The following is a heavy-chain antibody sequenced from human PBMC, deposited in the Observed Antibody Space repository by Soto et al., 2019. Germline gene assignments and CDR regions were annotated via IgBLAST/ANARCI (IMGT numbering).Heavy chain of an antibody. CDR1: GYSFTSYW. D-gene: IGHD3-10*01. CDR2: IYPGDSDT. V-gene: IGHV5-51*01. J-gene: IGHJ5*02. Sequence: PGESLKISCKGSGYSFTSYWIGWVSQMPGKGLEWMGIIYPGDSDTRYSPSFQGQVTISADKSISTAYLQWSSLKASDTAMYYCARAVRGVIINIYNWFDPWGQGTLVTVSS. CDR3: ARAVRGVIINIYNWFDP.